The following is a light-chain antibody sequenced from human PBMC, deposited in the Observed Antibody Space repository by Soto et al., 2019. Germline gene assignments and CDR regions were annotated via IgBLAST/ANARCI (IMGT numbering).Light chain of an antibody. J-gene: IGKJ2*01. V-gene: IGKV3-20*01. CDR3: QQYGSSRRT. Sequence: EIVLTQSPGTLSLSPGERATLSCRASQSVSSSYLAWYQQKPGQAPRLLIYGASSRATGIPDRFSGSGSGTDFTLTISRLEPEDCAVYYCQQYGSSRRTFGQGTKLEIK. CDR2: GAS. CDR1: QSVSSSY.